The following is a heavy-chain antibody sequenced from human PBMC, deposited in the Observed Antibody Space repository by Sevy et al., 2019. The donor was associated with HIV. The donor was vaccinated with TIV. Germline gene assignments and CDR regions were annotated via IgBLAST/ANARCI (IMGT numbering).Heavy chain of an antibody. V-gene: IGHV3-43D*03. CDR3: AKDHLNPVTRGYYYYYGMDV. CDR1: GFTFDDYA. J-gene: IGHJ6*02. CDR2: ISWDGGST. Sequence: GGSLRLSCAASGFTFDDYAMHWVRQAPGKGLEWVSLISWDGGSTYYADSVKGRFTISRDNSKNSLYLQMNSLRAEDTALYYCAKDHLNPVTRGYYYYYGMDVWGQGTTVTVSS. D-gene: IGHD3-10*01.